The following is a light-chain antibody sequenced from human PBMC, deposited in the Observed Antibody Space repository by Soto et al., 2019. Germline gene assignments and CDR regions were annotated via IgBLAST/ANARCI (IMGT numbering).Light chain of an antibody. CDR3: QQYNNWLWT. CDR1: QSVSSK. J-gene: IGKJ1*01. Sequence: EIVMTQSPATLSVSPGEGATLYCRASQSVSSKLAWYQQKPGQAPRLLIYGASTRATGIPARFSGSGSGTEFTLIISSLQSEDSAVYYCQQYNNWLWTFGQGTKVDIK. CDR2: GAS. V-gene: IGKV3-15*01.